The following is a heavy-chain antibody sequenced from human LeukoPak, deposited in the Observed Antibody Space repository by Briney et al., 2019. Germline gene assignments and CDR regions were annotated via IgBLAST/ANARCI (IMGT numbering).Heavy chain of an antibody. CDR3: ARGSGRSYFDY. CDR1: GGSFSGYY. CDR2: INHSGST. J-gene: IGHJ4*02. V-gene: IGHV4-34*01. Sequence: SETLSLTCAVYGGSFSGYYWSWIRQPPGKGLEWIGEINHSGSTNYNPSLKSRVTISVDTSKNQFSLKLSSVTAADTAVYYCARGSGRSYFDYWGQRTLVTVSS.